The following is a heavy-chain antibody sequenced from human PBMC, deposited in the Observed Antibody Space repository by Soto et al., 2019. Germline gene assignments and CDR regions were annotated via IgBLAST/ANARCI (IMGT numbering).Heavy chain of an antibody. CDR2: VYYSGST. Sequence: QLQLQESGPGLVKPSETLSPTCIVSGGSVSSSSYYWGWIRQPPGKGLEWIGSVYYSGSTQYNPSLKSRVTISVDSSKNQFSLKLGSVTAADTAVYYCASSVNGWQAGDWFDPWGQGTLVTVSS. CDR3: ASSVNGWQAGDWFDP. CDR1: GGSVSSSSYY. J-gene: IGHJ5*02. D-gene: IGHD6-19*01. V-gene: IGHV4-39*01.